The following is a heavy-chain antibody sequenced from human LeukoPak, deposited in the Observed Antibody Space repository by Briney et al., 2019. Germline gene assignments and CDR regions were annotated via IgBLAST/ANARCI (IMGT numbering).Heavy chain of an antibody. V-gene: IGHV4-39*07. CDR1: GGSISSSSYY. CDR2: IYYSGST. Sequence: PSETLSLTCTVSGGSISSSSYYWGWIRQPPGKGLEWIGSIYYSGSTYYNPSLKSRVTISVDTSKNQFSLNLNSVTATDTAVYFCARGRSWYWGGWFDPWGQGTLVTVSS. CDR3: ARGRSWYWGGWFDP. J-gene: IGHJ5*02. D-gene: IGHD6-13*01.